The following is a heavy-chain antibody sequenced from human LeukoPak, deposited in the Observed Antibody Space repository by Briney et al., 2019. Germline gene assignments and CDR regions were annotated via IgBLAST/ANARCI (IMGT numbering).Heavy chain of an antibody. CDR1: GGSISSTSYY. Sequence: PSETLSLTCTVSGGSISSTSYYWGWIRQPPGKGLEWIGSIYYSGSTSYNPSLRSRVTISVDTSKDQFSLKLSSAAAADTAVYYCARTQYSTSPEGYYYYYMDVWGKGTTLTVSS. J-gene: IGHJ6*03. V-gene: IGHV4-39*01. D-gene: IGHD6-6*01. CDR3: ARTQYSTSPEGYYYYYMDV. CDR2: IYYSGST.